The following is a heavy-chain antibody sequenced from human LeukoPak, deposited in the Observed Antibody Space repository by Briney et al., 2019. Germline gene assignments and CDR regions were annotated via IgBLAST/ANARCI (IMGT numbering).Heavy chain of an antibody. Sequence: GGSLRLSCAASGFTFSSYSMNWVRQAPGKGLEWVSSISSSSSYIYYADSVKGRFTISRDNAKNSLYLQMNSLRAEDTAVYYCARDQDSSSSVYYYGMDVWGQGTTVTVSS. CDR1: GFTFSSYS. V-gene: IGHV3-21*04. CDR2: ISSSSSYI. J-gene: IGHJ6*02. CDR3: ARDQDSSSSVYYYGMDV. D-gene: IGHD6-6*01.